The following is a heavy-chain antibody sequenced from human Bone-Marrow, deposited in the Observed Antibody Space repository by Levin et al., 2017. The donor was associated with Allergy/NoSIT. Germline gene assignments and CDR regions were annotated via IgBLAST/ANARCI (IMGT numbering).Heavy chain of an antibody. V-gene: IGHV1-18*01. D-gene: IGHD6-19*01. CDR1: GYTFTSYG. CDR3: ARVPGLYSSGATGVRFWSLLQYYFDY. J-gene: IGHJ4*02. CDR2: ISAYNGNT. Sequence: GESLKISCKASGYTFTSYGISWVRQAPGQGLEWMGWISAYNGNTNYAQKLQGRVTMTTDTSTSTAYMELRSLRSDDTAVYYCARVPGLYSSGATGVRFWSLLQYYFDYWGQGTLVTVSS.